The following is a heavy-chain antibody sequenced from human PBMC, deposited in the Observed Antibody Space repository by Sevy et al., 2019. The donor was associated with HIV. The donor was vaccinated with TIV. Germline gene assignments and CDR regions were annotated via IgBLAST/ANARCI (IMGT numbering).Heavy chain of an antibody. CDR1: GFTFTRYA. CDR3: ARPRANYVDNYFFYAMDV. Sequence: WGSLRLSCEASGFTFTRYAFHWVRQAPGKGLKWVALISYDGNDKYYADSVKGRFTISRDNFKNTLYLQMNSLTAEDTAVYYCARPRANYVDNYFFYAMDVWGQGTTVTVSS. D-gene: IGHD4-17*01. V-gene: IGHV3-30-3*01. CDR2: ISYDGNDK. J-gene: IGHJ6*02.